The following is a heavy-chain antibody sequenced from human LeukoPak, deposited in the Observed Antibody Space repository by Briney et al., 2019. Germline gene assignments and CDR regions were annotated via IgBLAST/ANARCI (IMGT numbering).Heavy chain of an antibody. CDR3: AKTWTGNIVSPFDM. V-gene: IGHV3-23*01. D-gene: IGHD3/OR15-3a*01. J-gene: IGHJ3*02. CDR1: GFTFSSYA. CDR2: ISGSAGST. Sequence: GGSLRLSCAASGFTFSSYAMNWVRQAPGKGLEWVSGISGSAGSTYYADSVKGRFSISRDNSKNALYLQMNSLRAEDTAVYYCAKTWTGNIVSPFDMWGQGTMVTVSS.